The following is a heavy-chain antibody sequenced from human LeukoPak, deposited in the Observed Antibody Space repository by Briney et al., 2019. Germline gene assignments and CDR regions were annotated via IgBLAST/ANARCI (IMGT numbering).Heavy chain of an antibody. D-gene: IGHD6-19*01. J-gene: IGHJ4*02. Sequence: SETLSLTCTVSGASISSSSYYWGWIRQPPGTGLEWIGSIHYSGSTYYNPSLKSRVTISVDTSKNQFSLKLSSVTAADTAVYYCARCAHRETRYSGGPYFDYWGQGTLVTVSS. V-gene: IGHV4-39*01. CDR1: GASISSSSYY. CDR2: IHYSGST. CDR3: ARCAHRETRYSGGPYFDY.